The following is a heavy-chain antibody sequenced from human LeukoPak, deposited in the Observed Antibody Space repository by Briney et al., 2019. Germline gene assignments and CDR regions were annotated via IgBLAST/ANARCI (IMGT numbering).Heavy chain of an antibody. D-gene: IGHD6-6*01. CDR2: IVVGSGNT. V-gene: IGHV1-58*02. Sequence: ASVKVSCKASGFTFTSSAMQWVRQARGQRLEWIGWIVVGSGNTNYAQKFQERVTITRDMSTSTAYMELRSLRSDDTAVYYCARGRGSSSSKRSDYWGQGTLVTVSS. CDR3: ARGRGSSSSKRSDY. J-gene: IGHJ4*02. CDR1: GFTFTSSA.